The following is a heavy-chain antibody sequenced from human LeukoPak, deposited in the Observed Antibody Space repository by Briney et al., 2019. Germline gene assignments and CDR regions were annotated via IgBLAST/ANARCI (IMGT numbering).Heavy chain of an antibody. D-gene: IGHD5-18*01. Sequence: GRSLRLSCAASGFAFSSFSMYWVRQAPGKGLEWVALILYDGSNEYYADSVKGRFTISRDNSKNTLYLQMNSLRGEDTALYYCARDKGYTYGHCFDYWGQGTLVTVSS. CDR2: ILYDGSNE. V-gene: IGHV3-30-3*01. J-gene: IGHJ4*02. CDR3: ARDKGYTYGHCFDY. CDR1: GFAFSSFS.